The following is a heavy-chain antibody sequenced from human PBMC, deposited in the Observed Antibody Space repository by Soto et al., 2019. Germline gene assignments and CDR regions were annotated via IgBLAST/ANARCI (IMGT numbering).Heavy chain of an antibody. CDR1: GLTFSSFA. CDR3: ARRLTTTVTAMGY. V-gene: IGHV3-30*04. D-gene: IGHD2-21*02. J-gene: IGHJ4*02. Sequence: GGSLRLSCKGSGLTFSSFAIQWVRQAPGKGLEWVAAISDDGTNKYNADSVKGRFTISRDNSRNTVYLQVNSLRIEDTAVYYCARRLTTTVTAMGYWGQGTPVTVSS. CDR2: ISDDGTNK.